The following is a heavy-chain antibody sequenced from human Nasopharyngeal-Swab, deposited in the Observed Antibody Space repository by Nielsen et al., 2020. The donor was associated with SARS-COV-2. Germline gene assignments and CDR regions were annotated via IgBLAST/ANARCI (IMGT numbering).Heavy chain of an antibody. CDR2: INAGNGNT. V-gene: IGHV1-3*01. Sequence: WVRQAPGQRLEWMGWINAGNGNTKYSQKFQGRVTITRDTSASTAYMELSSLRSEDTAVCYCARDTGDCSGGSCYPGRFDPWGQGTLVTVSS. CDR3: ARDTGDCSGGSCYPGRFDP. D-gene: IGHD2-15*01. J-gene: IGHJ5*02.